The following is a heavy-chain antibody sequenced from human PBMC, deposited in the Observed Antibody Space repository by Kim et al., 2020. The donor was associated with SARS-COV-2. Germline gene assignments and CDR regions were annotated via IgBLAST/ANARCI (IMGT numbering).Heavy chain of an antibody. CDR1: GGPISSYY. D-gene: IGHD6-13*01. V-gene: IGHV4-59*01. J-gene: IGHJ6*03. CDR2: MYFSGYT. CDR3: ARVPRSRSWTRQDHHYYYYMDV. Sequence: SETLSLSCSVSGGPISSYYWSWIRQPPGKGLEWIGYMYFSGYTNYNPSLKSRVTISIDTSKSQVSLRISSVTAADTAVYYCARVPRSRSWTRQDHHYYYYMDVWGTGTTVTVSS.